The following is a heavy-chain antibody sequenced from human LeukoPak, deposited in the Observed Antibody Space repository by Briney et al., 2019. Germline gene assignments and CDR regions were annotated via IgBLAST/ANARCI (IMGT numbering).Heavy chain of an antibody. CDR1: GGSISSSSYY. CDR3: APCGGAYQNAFDI. CDR2: IYYSGST. V-gene: IGHV4-39*07. D-gene: IGHD2-21*01. J-gene: IGHJ3*02. Sequence: SETLSLTCTVSGGSISSSSYYWGWIRQPPGKGLEWIGSIYYSGSTYYNPSLKSRVTISVDTSKNQFSLKLSSVTAADTAAYYCAPCGGAYQNAFDIWGQGTMVTVSS.